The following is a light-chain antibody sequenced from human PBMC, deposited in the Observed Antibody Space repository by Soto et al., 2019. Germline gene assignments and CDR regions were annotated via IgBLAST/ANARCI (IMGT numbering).Light chain of an antibody. CDR1: SSDVGSYNL. CDR2: EGN. V-gene: IGLV2-23*01. CDR3: CSYAGSSIYVV. J-gene: IGLJ2*01. Sequence: QSVLTQPASVSGSPGQSITISCTGTSSDVGSYNLVSWYQQHPGKAPKLMIYEGNKRPSGVSNRFSGSKSGNTASLTSSGLQAEDEADYYCCSYAGSSIYVVFGGGTKLTVL.